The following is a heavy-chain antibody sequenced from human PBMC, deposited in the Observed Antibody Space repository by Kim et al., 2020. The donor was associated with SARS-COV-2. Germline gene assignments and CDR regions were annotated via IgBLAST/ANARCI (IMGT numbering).Heavy chain of an antibody. V-gene: IGHV3-30*04. J-gene: IGHJ4*02. Sequence: GGSLRLSCAASGFTFSSYAMHWVRQAPGKGLEWVAVISYDGSNKYYADSVKGRFTISRDNSKNTLYLQMNSLRAEDTAVYYCAREHEAGYASSTSCYWGYWGQGTLVTVSS. D-gene: IGHD2-2*01. CDR3: AREHEAGYASSTSCYWGY. CDR1: GFTFSSYA. CDR2: ISYDGSNK.